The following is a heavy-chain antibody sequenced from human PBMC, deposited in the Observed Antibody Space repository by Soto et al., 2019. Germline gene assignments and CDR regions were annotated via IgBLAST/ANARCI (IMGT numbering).Heavy chain of an antibody. CDR1: GYTFTSYY. Sequence: ASVKVSWKAAGYTFTSYYMHWVRQAPGQGLEWMGIINPSGGSTSYAQKFQGRVTMTRDTSTSTVYMELSSLRSEDTAVYYCASISNSDRYYYYGMDVWGQGTTVTVSS. V-gene: IGHV1-46*01. CDR3: ASISNSDRYYYYGMDV. D-gene: IGHD4-4*01. CDR2: INPSGGST. J-gene: IGHJ6*02.